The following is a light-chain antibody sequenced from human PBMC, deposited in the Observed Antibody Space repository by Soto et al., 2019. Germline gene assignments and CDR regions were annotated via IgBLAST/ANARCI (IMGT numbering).Light chain of an antibody. CDR3: QSYDSSLSGLV. CDR2: GNS. CDR1: SSNIGAGYD. Sequence: QYVLTQPPSVSGAPGQRVTISCTGSSSNIGAGYDVHWYQQLPGTAPKLLIYGNSNRPSGVPDRFSGSKSGTSASLAITGLQAEDEADYYCQSYDSSLSGLVFGTGTKLNVL. J-gene: IGLJ1*01. V-gene: IGLV1-40*01.